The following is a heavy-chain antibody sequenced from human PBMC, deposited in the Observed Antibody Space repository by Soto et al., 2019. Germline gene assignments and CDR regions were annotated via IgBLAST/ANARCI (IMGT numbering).Heavy chain of an antibody. CDR1: GLIFSDAW. Sequence: EVQVVESGGGLVKPGDSLRLSCVVSGLIFSDAWVSWVRQAPGKGLEWLGRIRNGGETDYPSPVKGRFTISRDDSKNKLYLQRNSLKTPDTGIYNCSCSAEVYHGMLVWGQGTTVTASS. V-gene: IGHV3-15*01. CDR3: SCSAEVYHGMLV. J-gene: IGHJ6*02. CDR2: IRNGGET. D-gene: IGHD6-25*01.